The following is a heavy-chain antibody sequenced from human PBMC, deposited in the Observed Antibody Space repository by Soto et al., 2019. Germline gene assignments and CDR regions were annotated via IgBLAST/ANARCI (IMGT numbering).Heavy chain of an antibody. J-gene: IGHJ3*02. Sequence: QLHLVQSGAVVKKPGASVTVSCSASGYPVTAYYMHWVRQAPGRGLEWMAGINPATGAAKYTQTFQGRVTMTRDTSTSTVFMELSGLTSEDTAVFYCARGGGVGVAGSAAFDMWGQGTLVTVSS. CDR2: INPATGAA. D-gene: IGHD3-3*01. V-gene: IGHV1-2*02. CDR1: GYPVTAYY. CDR3: ARGGGVGVAGSAAFDM.